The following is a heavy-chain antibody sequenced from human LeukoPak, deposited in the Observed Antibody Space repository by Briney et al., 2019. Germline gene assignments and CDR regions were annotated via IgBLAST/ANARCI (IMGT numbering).Heavy chain of an antibody. V-gene: IGHV3-11*01. D-gene: IGHD3-22*01. Sequence: PGGSLRLSCAASGFTFSDYYMSWIRQAPGKGLEWVSYISSSGSTIYYADSVKGRFTISRDNSKNTLYLQMNSLRAEDTAVYYCAKGAGYYDSSGYYFDYWGQGTLVTVSS. CDR3: AKGAGYYDSSGYYFDY. J-gene: IGHJ4*02. CDR2: ISSSGSTI. CDR1: GFTFSDYY.